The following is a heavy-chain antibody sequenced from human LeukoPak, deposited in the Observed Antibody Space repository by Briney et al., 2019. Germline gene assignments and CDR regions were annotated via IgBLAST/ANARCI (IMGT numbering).Heavy chain of an antibody. D-gene: IGHD2-2*02. V-gene: IGHV4-4*07. CDR2: IYTSGST. J-gene: IGHJ6*03. Sequence: NSSETLSLTCTVSGGSISSYYWSWIRQPAGKGLEWIGRIYTSGSTNYNPSLKSRVTMSVDTSKNQFSLKLSSVTAADTVVYYCAREYCSSTSCYTDYYYYMDVWGKGTTVTVSS. CDR1: GGSISSYY. CDR3: AREYCSSTSCYTDYYYYMDV.